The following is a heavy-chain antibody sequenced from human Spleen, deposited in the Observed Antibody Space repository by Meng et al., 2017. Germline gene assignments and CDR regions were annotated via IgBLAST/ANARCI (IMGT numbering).Heavy chain of an antibody. CDR1: GFTFSSHW. Sequence: GESLKISCAASGFTFSSHWMNWVRQAPGKGLEWVANIKQDGSEKYSVDSVKGRFTISRDNTKNSLYLQMNSLRAEDTAVYYCARGWYSYGYPTVHYFDYWGQGTLVTVSS. CDR3: ARGWYSYGYPTVHYFDY. V-gene: IGHV3-7*03. J-gene: IGHJ4*02. D-gene: IGHD5-18*01. CDR2: IKQDGSEK.